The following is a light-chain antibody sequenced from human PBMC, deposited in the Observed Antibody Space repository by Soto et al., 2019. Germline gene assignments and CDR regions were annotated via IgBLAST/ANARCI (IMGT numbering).Light chain of an antibody. Sequence: EIVLTQSPATLSVSPGGRATLSCRASQTVGLYVAWYQHKPGQGPRLLIYDASNRATGIPDRFSGSGSGTDFTLTISRLEPEDFAVYYCQQYGSSPQTFRQGTKVDIK. CDR2: DAS. V-gene: IGKV3-20*01. CDR3: QQYGSSPQT. J-gene: IGKJ1*01. CDR1: QTVGLY.